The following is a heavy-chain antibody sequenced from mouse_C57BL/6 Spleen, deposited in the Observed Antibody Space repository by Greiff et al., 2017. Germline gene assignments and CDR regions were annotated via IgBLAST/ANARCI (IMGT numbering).Heavy chain of an antibody. CDR3: ARRTTYYYGSYWYFDV. D-gene: IGHD1-1*01. Sequence: QVTLKVSGPGILQSSQTLSLTCSFSGFSLSTSGMGVSWIRQPSGKGLEWLAHIYWDDDKRSNPSLKSRLTISKDTSRNQVFLKITSVDTADTATYYCARRTTYYYGSYWYFDVWGTGTTVTVSS. CDR1: GFSLSTSGMG. CDR2: IYWDDDK. J-gene: IGHJ1*03. V-gene: IGHV8-12*01.